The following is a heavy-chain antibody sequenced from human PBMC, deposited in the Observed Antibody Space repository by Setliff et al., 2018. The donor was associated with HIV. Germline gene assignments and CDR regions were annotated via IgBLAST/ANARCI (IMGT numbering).Heavy chain of an antibody. CDR3: IRGGGSFDY. CDR1: GFTFSYFA. Sequence: PGGSLRLSCAASGFTFSYFAMHWVRQAPGKGLEWVAVISYDGNVKYYAESVKGRFTISRDNSKNTLYLQMNSLRAEDTAVYYCIRGGGSFDYWGQGTLVTVSS. CDR2: ISYDGNVK. V-gene: IGHV3-30*14. D-gene: IGHD5-12*01. J-gene: IGHJ4*02.